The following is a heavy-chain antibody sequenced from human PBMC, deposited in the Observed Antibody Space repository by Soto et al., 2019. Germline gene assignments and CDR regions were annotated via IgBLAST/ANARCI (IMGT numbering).Heavy chain of an antibody. CDR1: GFTFSGYW. Sequence: EVQLVESGGGLVQPGGSRRLSCAASGFTFSGYWMSWVRQAPGMGLEWVANIKEDGSEKNYVDSVKGRFTISRDNAMNSLFLQMNSLRAEDTAVYFCARSGSENDFWGHGTLVSVSS. CDR3: ARSGSENDF. J-gene: IGHJ4*01. D-gene: IGHD5-12*01. CDR2: IKEDGSEK. V-gene: IGHV3-7*03.